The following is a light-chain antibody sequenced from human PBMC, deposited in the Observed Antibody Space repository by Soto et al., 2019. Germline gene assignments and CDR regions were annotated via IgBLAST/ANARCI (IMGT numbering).Light chain of an antibody. J-gene: IGKJ1*01. CDR2: DAS. Sequence: DIKVTQSLPTRFASVGARVTITCRASQPIITWMAWYQQKPGKAPKLLVYDASTLQSGVASRFSGSGSGTEFTLIISGLQPDDSATYYCQQYTNTNNPWMFGQGTKVEI. V-gene: IGKV1-5*01. CDR1: QPIITW. CDR3: QQYTNTNNPWM.